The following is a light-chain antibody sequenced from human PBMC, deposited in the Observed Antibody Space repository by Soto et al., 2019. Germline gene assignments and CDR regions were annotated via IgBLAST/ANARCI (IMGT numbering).Light chain of an antibody. CDR2: GAS. J-gene: IGKJ1*01. CDR3: MQYNNWPGT. V-gene: IGKV3-15*01. Sequence: EIVLTQSPGTLSVSPGERATLSCRASQSVSSKLAWYQQKPGQAPRLLFYGASTGATGIPARFSGSGSETEFTLSISSLQSEDFAVYYCMQYNNWPGTFGQGTKVDIK. CDR1: QSVSSK.